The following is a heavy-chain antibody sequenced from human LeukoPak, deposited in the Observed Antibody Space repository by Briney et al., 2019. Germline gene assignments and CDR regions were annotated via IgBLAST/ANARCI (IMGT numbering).Heavy chain of an antibody. V-gene: IGHV1-46*01. Sequence: ASVKVSCKASGYTFTSYYMHWVRQAPGQGLEWMGIINPSSGTPSYAQMFQGRVTMTRDTSTSTVYMELSSLRSEDTAVYYCERQKVEWELLPWSAFDIWGQGTMVTVSS. CDR1: GYTFTSYY. D-gene: IGHD1-26*01. CDR2: INPSSGTP. CDR3: ERQKVEWELLPWSAFDI. J-gene: IGHJ3*02.